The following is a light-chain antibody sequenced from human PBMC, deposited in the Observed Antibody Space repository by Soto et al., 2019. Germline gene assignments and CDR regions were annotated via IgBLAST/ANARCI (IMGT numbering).Light chain of an antibody. J-gene: IGKJ3*01. CDR3: QQTNSFPLT. CDR1: QGISNW. Sequence: DIQMTQSPSSVSASAGDRVTITCRASQGISNWLAWYQQKPGKAPKLLIYGASSLQSGVPSGFSGSGSGTDFSLTISSLQPADFATYYCQQTNSFPLTFGPGTKVDI. V-gene: IGKV1-12*01. CDR2: GAS.